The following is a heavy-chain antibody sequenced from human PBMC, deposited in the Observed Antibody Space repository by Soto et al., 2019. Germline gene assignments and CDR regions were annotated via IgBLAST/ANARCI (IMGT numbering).Heavy chain of an antibody. V-gene: IGHV4-30-4*08. D-gene: IGHD2-15*01. Sequence: SETLSLTCSVSGGCRRSGGEYGSWIREHPGKGRERNGDIYYSGNTCYNPSLKRRVTISVDTTKNQFSLKVSAVTAADTAVYYCARVRGRLLRFDPWGQGTLVTVSS. CDR2: IYYSGNT. J-gene: IGHJ5*02. CDR1: GGCRRSGGEY. CDR3: ARVRGRLLRFDP.